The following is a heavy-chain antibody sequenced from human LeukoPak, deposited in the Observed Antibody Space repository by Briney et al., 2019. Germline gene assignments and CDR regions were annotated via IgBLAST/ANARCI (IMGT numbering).Heavy chain of an antibody. J-gene: IGHJ4*02. V-gene: IGHV4-39*07. CDR1: GGSISSSSYY. Sequence: SETLSLTCTVSGGSISSSSYYWGWIRQPPGKGLEWIGGIYYSGSTYYNPSLKSRVTISVDTSKNQFSLKLSSVTAADTAVYYCARDPYYYDSSGYYYYFDYWGQGTLVTVSS. CDR2: IYYSGST. CDR3: ARDPYYYDSSGYYYYFDY. D-gene: IGHD3-22*01.